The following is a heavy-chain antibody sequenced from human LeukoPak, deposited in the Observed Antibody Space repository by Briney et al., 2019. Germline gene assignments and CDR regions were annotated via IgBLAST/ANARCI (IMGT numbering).Heavy chain of an antibody. Sequence: PGGSLRLSCAASGFTFANYGFHWVRQAPGKGLEWVAAIWYDGAYEYYADSVEGRFTVSRDNSRNTLYLQMDSLTAEDTAVYYCAKDYGDYGSLEYFQHWGQGTLVTVSS. V-gene: IGHV3-33*06. CDR1: GFTFANYG. CDR3: AKDYGDYGSLEYFQH. CDR2: IWYDGAYE. J-gene: IGHJ1*01. D-gene: IGHD4-17*01.